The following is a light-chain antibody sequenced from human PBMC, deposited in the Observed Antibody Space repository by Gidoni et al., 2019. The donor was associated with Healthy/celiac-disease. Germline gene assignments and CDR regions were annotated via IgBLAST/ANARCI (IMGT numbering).Light chain of an antibody. CDR3: AAWDDSRVV. CDR2: RNN. V-gene: IGLV1-47*01. CDR1: SSNSGSNY. J-gene: IGLJ2*01. Sequence: QSVLTQPPSASGTPGQRVTISCSGSSSNSGSNYVYWYQQLPGTAPKLLIYRNNQRPSGVPDRFSGSKSGTSASLAISGLRSEDEADYYCAAWDDSRVVFGGGTKLTVL.